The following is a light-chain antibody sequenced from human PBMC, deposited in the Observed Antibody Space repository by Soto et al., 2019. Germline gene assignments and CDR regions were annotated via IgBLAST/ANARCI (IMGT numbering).Light chain of an antibody. CDR2: QDS. V-gene: IGLV3-1*01. CDR1: QLGDKY. Sequence: SYELTQPPSVSVTPGQTASITCSGAQLGDKYACWYQQKPGQSPVLVIYQDSKRPSGIPERFSGSNSGNTATLTISGTQAMDEADYYCQAWDSSTADWVFGGGTKLTVL. CDR3: QAWDSSTADWV. J-gene: IGLJ3*02.